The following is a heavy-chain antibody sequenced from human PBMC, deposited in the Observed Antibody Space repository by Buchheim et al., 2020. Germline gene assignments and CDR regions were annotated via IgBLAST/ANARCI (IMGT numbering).Heavy chain of an antibody. CDR2: INSDGTTT. V-gene: IGHV3-74*01. CDR3: ATRGAYCSGGSCLAD. D-gene: IGHD2-15*01. Sequence: EMQLVESGGGLVQPGGSLRLSCAASGFTLSSNWMHWVRQAPGKGLVWVSRINSDGTTTTYADSVKGRFNISRDNAKKTVYLQMNSLRAEDTAVYYCATRGAYCSGGSCLADWGQGTL. CDR1: GFTLSSNW. J-gene: IGHJ4*02.